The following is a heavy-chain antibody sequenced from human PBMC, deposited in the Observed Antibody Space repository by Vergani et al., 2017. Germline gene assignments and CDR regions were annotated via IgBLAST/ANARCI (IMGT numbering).Heavy chain of an antibody. CDR3: ARDIQNPYYYYYMDV. Sequence: EVQLVESGGGLVKPGGSLRLSCAASGFTFSSYSLNWVRQAPGKGLEWVSSISSSSSYIYYADSVKGRFTISRDNAKNSLYLQMNSLRAEDTAVYYCARDIQNPYYYYYMDVWGKGTTVTVSS. J-gene: IGHJ6*03. V-gene: IGHV3-21*01. CDR1: GFTFSSYS. CDR2: ISSSSSYI.